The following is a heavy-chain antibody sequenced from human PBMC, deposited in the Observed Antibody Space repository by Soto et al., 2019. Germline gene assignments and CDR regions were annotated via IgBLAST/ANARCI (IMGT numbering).Heavy chain of an antibody. V-gene: IGHV1-18*01. D-gene: IGHD3-10*01. CDR1: GYRFIDYG. CDR2: ISDYNGNT. CDR3: AREGNNSGSGTYTPPRDYGMDA. Sequence: QVRLEQSGAGVKQPGASVKVSCKASGYRFIDYGITWVRQAPGQGLEWMGWISDYNGNTHYGKKFQGRVTMTTDTSTRTAYMELKSLRSDDTTVYFCAREGNNSGSGTYTPPRDYGMDAWGQGTTVTVSS. J-gene: IGHJ6*02.